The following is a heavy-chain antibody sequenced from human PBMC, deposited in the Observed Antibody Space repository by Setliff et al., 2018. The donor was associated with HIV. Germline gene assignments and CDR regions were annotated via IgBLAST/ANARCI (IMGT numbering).Heavy chain of an antibody. V-gene: IGHV3-48*01. Sequence: GGSLRLSCETSGFTFGDFCMNWVRQAPGKGLEWISYISSKRTSIYYADSVKGRFTISRDNDRNSLYLQMNGLRAEDTAVYYCAKEVVDADSWGQGTLVTVSS. CDR1: GFTFGDFC. J-gene: IGHJ4*02. CDR3: AKEVVDADS. D-gene: IGHD2-2*01. CDR2: ISSKRTSI.